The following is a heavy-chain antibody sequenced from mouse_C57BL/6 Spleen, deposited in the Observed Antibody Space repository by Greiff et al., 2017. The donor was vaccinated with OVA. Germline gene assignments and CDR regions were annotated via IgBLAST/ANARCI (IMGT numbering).Heavy chain of an antibody. CDR2: INPSNGGT. D-gene: IGHD2-1*01. J-gene: IGHJ3*01. CDR1: GYTFTSYW. CDR3: ARSLYDGGGFAY. V-gene: IGHV1-53*01. Sequence: VQLQQPGTELVKPGASVKLSCKASGYTFTSYWMHWVKQRPGQGLEWIGNINPSNGGTNYNETFKSKATLTVDQSSSTAYMQLSSLTSEDSAVYYCARSLYDGGGFAYWGQGTLVTVSA.